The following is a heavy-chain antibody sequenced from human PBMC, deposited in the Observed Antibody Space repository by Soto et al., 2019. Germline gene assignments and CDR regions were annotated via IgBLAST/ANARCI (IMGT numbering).Heavy chain of an antibody. CDR1: GFTFSRYW. D-gene: IGHD1-26*01. CDR3: VRGWITDQHVGYLQS. Sequence: EVQLVESGGGLVQPGGSLRLSCAASGFTFSRYWMHWVRQAPGKGLVWVSGISNDGRDTIYADFVKGRFTISRDNAENMPYLQMNSLTADASAIYYCVRGWITDQHVGYLQSWGRGTQVSVSA. V-gene: IGHV3-74*01. CDR2: ISNDGRDT. J-gene: IGHJ5*02.